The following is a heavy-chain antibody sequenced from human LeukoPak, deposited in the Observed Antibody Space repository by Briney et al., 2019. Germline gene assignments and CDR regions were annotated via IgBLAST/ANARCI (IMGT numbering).Heavy chain of an antibody. CDR2: IYYSGST. J-gene: IGHJ5*02. D-gene: IGHD3-10*01. CDR1: GGSISSYY. Sequence: SETLSLTCTVSGGSISSYYWSWIRQPPGKGLEWIGYIYYSGSTNYNPSLKSRVTISVDTSKNQFSLKLSSVTAADTAVCYCARAAGVRGVIITGFDPWGQGTLVTVSS. CDR3: ARAAGVRGVIITGFDP. V-gene: IGHV4-59*01.